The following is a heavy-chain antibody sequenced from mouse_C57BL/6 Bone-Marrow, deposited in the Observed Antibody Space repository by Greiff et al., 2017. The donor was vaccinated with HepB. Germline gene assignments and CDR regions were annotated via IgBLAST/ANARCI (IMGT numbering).Heavy chain of an antibody. J-gene: IGHJ4*01. Sequence: QVQLQQSGAELVKPGASVKLSCKASGYTFTEYTIHWVKQRSGQGLEWIGWFYPGSGSIKYNEKFKDKATLTADKSSSTVYMELSRLTSEDSAVYFCARHEDTFYYYGSSNYAMDYWGQGTSVTVSS. CDR2: FYPGSGSI. CDR3: ARHEDTFYYYGSSNYAMDY. CDR1: GYTFTEYT. D-gene: IGHD1-1*01. V-gene: IGHV1-62-2*01.